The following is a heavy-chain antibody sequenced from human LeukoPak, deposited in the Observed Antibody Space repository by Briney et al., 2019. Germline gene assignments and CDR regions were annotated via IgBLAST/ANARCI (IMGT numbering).Heavy chain of an antibody. CDR3: VRDPILGFPDYFDS. CDR2: IRWNSGSI. D-gene: IGHD3-3*01. CDR1: GFTFDDYA. J-gene: IGHJ4*02. V-gene: IGHV3-9*01. Sequence: GGSLRLSCAASGFTFDDYAMHWARQAPGEGLEWVSGIRWNSGSIGYADSVKGRFTISRDNSKNTVYLQMSSLRVEDTAVYYCVRDPILGFPDYFDSWRQGTLVTVSS.